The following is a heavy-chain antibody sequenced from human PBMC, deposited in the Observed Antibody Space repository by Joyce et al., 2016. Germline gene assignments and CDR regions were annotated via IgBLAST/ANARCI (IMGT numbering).Heavy chain of an antibody. Sequence: EVQLVQSGAEVKKPGESLKISCKGSGYSFTNYWIGWVRQMPGKGLEWMGIIYPADSDTRYNPSFQGQVTISADKSISTAFLQWSSLKASDTAMYYCARLLSGWEANDDAFDIWGQGTMVTVSS. J-gene: IGHJ3*02. D-gene: IGHD1-26*01. CDR1: GYSFTNYW. CDR3: ARLLSGWEANDDAFDI. CDR2: IYPADSDT. V-gene: IGHV5-51*01.